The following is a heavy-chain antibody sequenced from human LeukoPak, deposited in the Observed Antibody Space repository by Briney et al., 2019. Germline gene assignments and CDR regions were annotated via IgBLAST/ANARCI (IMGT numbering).Heavy chain of an antibody. Sequence: SETLSLTCTVSGGSISSYYWSWIRQPAGKGLEWIGRIYTSGSTNYNPSLKSRVTMSVDTSKNQFSLKLSSVTAADTAVYYCARGHDYGDDYYYYGMDVWGQGTTVTVSS. CDR3: ARGHDYGDDYYYYGMDV. J-gene: IGHJ6*02. D-gene: IGHD4-17*01. V-gene: IGHV4-4*07. CDR2: IYTSGST. CDR1: GGSISSYY.